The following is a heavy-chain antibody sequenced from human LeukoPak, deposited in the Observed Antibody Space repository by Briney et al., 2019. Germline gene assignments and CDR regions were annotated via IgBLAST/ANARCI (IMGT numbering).Heavy chain of an antibody. V-gene: IGHV4-59*01. CDR2: IYFSGST. CDR1: GGSISSYY. Sequence: PSETLSLTCTVSGGSISSYYWSWIRQPPGKGLEWIGYIYFSGSTNYNPSLKSRVTISVDTSKNQFSLKLNSVTAADTAVNYCARGPQAGNFDYWGQGTLVTVSS. CDR3: ARGPQAGNFDY. D-gene: IGHD6-13*01. J-gene: IGHJ4*02.